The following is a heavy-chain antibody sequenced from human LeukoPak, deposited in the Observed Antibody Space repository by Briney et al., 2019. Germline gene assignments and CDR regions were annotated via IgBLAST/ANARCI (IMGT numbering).Heavy chain of an antibody. J-gene: IGHJ4*02. CDR3: ASGGRGSDT. Sequence: SETLSLTCTVSGGSISSGGYYWSWIRQPPGKGLEWIGYIYHSGSTYYNPSLKSRVTISVARSKNQFPLKLSYMTAADTAVYYCASGGRGSDTWGKGTLVTVSS. CDR2: IYHSGST. CDR1: GGSISSGGYY. V-gene: IGHV4-30-2*01. D-gene: IGHD1-26*01.